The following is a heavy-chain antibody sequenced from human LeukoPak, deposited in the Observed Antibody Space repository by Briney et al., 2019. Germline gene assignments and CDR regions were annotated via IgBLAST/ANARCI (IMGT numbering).Heavy chain of an antibody. CDR2: IYPNNGDT. V-gene: IGHV1-2*02. D-gene: IGHD1-26*01. J-gene: IGHJ4*02. Sequence: HRAAVKVSCKASGYTFTDYYIHWLRHAPAQGLEWMGWIYPNNGDTNYAQKFQGSVTMTRDTSINTAYMELSSLTSDDTAVYYCARDGVGTYDYWGQGTLVTVSS. CDR1: GYTFTDYY. CDR3: ARDGVGTYDY.